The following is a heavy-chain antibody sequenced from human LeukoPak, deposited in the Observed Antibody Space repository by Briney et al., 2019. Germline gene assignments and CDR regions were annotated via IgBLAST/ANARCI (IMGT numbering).Heavy chain of an antibody. V-gene: IGHV3-74*01. D-gene: IGHD6-13*01. CDR3: ARDKPSSSWYYLWDY. J-gene: IGHJ4*02. CDR2: INSDGSST. Sequence: GGSLRLSCAASGFTFSSYWMHWVRQAPGKGLVWVSRINSDGSSTSYADSVKGRFTISRDNAKNTLYLQMNSLRAEDTAVYYCARDKPSSSWYYLWDYWGQGTLVTVSS. CDR1: GFTFSSYW.